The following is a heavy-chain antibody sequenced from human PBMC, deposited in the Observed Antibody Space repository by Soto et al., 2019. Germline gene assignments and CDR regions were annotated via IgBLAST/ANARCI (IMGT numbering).Heavy chain of an antibody. J-gene: IGHJ4*01. D-gene: IGHD2-15*01. CDR1: GFTFSIYA. Sequence: GGSLRLSCAASGFTFSIYAMSGVCQSPAKGLEWVSAISGSDDGTYHADSVKGRFTISRDNSKSTLYLQMNSLRVEDTAVYYCAKAPLVYCSGGKCYSLAFRGQGTLVTVSS. CDR3: AKAPLVYCSGGKCYSLAF. CDR2: ISGSDDGT. V-gene: IGHV3-23*01.